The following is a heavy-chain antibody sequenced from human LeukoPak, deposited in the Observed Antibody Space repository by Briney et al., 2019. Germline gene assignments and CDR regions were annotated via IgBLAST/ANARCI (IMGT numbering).Heavy chain of an antibody. V-gene: IGHV3-23*01. Sequence: WGSLRLSCAASGFTFSAYAMSWVRQAPGKGLEGVSSISDSAGSTYYAASVTGRFTISRDSSRTTLYLQVNSLRAEDTAVYYCAKQSAGVTTGYFDYWGQGTLVTVSS. CDR2: ISDSAGST. CDR1: GFTFSAYA. J-gene: IGHJ4*02. D-gene: IGHD1-26*01. CDR3: AKQSAGVTTGYFDY.